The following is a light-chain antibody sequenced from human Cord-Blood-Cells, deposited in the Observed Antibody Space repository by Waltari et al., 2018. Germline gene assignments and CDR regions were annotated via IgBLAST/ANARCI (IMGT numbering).Light chain of an antibody. Sequence: QSALTQPASVSGSPGQSITISCTGTSSDVGGYNYVSWYQQQPGKAPKLMIYDVSNRPSGFSNRFSGSKSGNTASLTISGLQAEDEADYYCSSYTSSSTWVFGGGTKLTVL. CDR3: SSYTSSSTWV. V-gene: IGLV2-14*01. CDR2: DVS. CDR1: SSDVGGYNY. J-gene: IGLJ3*02.